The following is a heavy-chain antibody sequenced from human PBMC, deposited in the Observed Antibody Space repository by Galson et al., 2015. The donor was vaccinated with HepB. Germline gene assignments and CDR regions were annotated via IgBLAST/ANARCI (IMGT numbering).Heavy chain of an antibody. D-gene: IGHD2-15*01. CDR1: GFTFSNYD. V-gene: IGHV3-23*01. Sequence: SLRLSCAASGFTFSNYDMGWVRHAPGKGLEWVSGISGNGVQTYYADSVKGRFSIPRDNSKDTLYLQMNSLRSEDTAVYYCVKGWLDYWGQGTLVTVSS. CDR3: VKGWLDY. J-gene: IGHJ4*02. CDR2: ISGNGVQT.